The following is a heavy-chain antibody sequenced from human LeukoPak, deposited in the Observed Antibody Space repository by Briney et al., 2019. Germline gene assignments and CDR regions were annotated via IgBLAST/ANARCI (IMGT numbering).Heavy chain of an antibody. Sequence: SETLSLTCTVSGGSISSYYWSWIRQPPGKGLEWIGYIYYSGSTNYNPSLKSRVTISVDTSKNQFSLKLSSVTAADTAVYYCASGGYGGKRYFQHWGQGTLVTVSS. V-gene: IGHV4-59*01. D-gene: IGHD4-23*01. J-gene: IGHJ1*01. CDR3: ASGGYGGKRYFQH. CDR2: IYYSGST. CDR1: GGSISSYY.